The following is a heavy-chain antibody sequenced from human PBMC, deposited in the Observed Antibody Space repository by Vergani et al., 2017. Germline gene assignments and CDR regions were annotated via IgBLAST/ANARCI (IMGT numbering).Heavy chain of an antibody. CDR2: IYYSGST. V-gene: IGHV4-39*07. CDR3: ARWPCSPRAYYYDSRSEAFDI. J-gene: IGHJ3*02. D-gene: IGHD3-22*01. Sequence: QLQLQESGPGLVKPSETLSLTCTVSGGSISSSSYYWGWIRQPPGKGLEWIGSIYYSGSTYYNPSLKSRVTISVDTSKNQFSLKLSSVTAADTAVYYCARWPCSPRAYYYDSRSEAFDIWGQGTMVTVSS. CDR1: GGSISSSSYY.